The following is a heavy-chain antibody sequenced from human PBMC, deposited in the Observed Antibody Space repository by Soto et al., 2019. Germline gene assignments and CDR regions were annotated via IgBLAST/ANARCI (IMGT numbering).Heavy chain of an antibody. D-gene: IGHD5-18*01. J-gene: IGHJ4*02. CDR1: GYTFTSYA. CDR2: INAGNGNT. Sequence: QVQLVQSAAEVKKPGASVKVSCKASGYTFTSYAMHWVRQAPGQRLEWMGWINAGNGNTKYSQKFQGRVTITRDTSASTAYMELSSQRSEDTAVYYCARGLNGYLYYFDYWGQGTLVTVSS. CDR3: ARGLNGYLYYFDY. V-gene: IGHV1-3*01.